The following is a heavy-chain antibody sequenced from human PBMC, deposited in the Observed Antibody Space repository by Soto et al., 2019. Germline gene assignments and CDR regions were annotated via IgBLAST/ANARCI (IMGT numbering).Heavy chain of an antibody. V-gene: IGHV4-39*01. CDR1: GGSITRRSSY. D-gene: IGHD3-10*01. CDR2: FYDGNT. Sequence: SETLSLTCIVSGGSITRRSSYWAWIRQPPGKGLEWVGTFYDGNTYHNPSLRSRITIAVDTSKNQFSLKLNSVAAADTAFYYCATTRGLAVGGSFDYWGQGMLGTVSS. CDR3: ATTRGLAVGGSFDY. J-gene: IGHJ4*02.